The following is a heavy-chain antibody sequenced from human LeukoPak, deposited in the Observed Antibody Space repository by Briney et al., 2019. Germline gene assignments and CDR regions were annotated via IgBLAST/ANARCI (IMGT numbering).Heavy chain of an antibody. D-gene: IGHD3-3*01. CDR1: GYTFTSYD. Sequence: ASVKVSCKASGYTFTSYDINWVRQATGQGLEWMGWMNPNSGNTGYAQKFQGRVTMTRNTSISTAYMELSSLRSEDTAVYYCARGARDAITGNYDFWRVSPGPPYWGQATPATLPS. J-gene: IGHJ4*02. CDR3: ARGARDAITGNYDFWRVSPGPPY. CDR2: MNPNSGNT. V-gene: IGHV1-8*01.